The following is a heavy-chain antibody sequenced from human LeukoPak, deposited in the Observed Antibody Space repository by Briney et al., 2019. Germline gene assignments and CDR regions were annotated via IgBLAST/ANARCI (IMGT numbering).Heavy chain of an antibody. Sequence: GGSLRLFCAASGVTVSSNYMSWVRQAPGKGLKWVSVIDSGGATYYAGAVKGRFTISRDNSKNTLYLQMNSLRAEDTAVYYCAKDPTMSRLYYFEYWGQGSLVTVSS. CDR2: IDSGGAT. D-gene: IGHD6-25*01. V-gene: IGHV3-66*01. CDR3: AKDPTMSRLYYFEY. J-gene: IGHJ4*02. CDR1: GVTVSSNY.